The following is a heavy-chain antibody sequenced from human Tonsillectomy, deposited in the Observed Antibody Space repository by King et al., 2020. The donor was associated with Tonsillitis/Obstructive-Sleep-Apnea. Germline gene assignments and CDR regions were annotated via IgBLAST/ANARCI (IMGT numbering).Heavy chain of an antibody. CDR1: GFTFDDYA. J-gene: IGHJ6*03. Sequence: VQLVESGGGLVQPGRSLRLSCAASGFTFDDYAMHWVRQSPGKGLEWVSGISWNSGTIGYADSVKGRFTISRDNAKNSLYLQMNSLRAEDTALYYCAKDMSHEDYYYYMDVWGKGTTVTVSS. D-gene: IGHD5/OR15-5a*01. CDR2: ISWNSGTI. CDR3: AKDMSHEDYYYYMDV. V-gene: IGHV3-9*01.